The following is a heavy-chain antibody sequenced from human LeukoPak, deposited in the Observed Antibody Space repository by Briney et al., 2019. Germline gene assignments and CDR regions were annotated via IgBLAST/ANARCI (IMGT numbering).Heavy chain of an antibody. CDR2: ISPGDSYT. CDR3: ARAPYGDLFDY. D-gene: IGHD4-17*01. J-gene: IGHJ4*02. Sequence: GESLKISCTGSGYSFSNYCIGWVRQMPGKGLGWMGIISPGDSYTRYSPSFQGQVTISANKSISPAYLQWSSLKASDTAMYYCARAPYGDLFDYWGQGTLVTVSS. CDR1: GYSFSNYC. V-gene: IGHV5-51*03.